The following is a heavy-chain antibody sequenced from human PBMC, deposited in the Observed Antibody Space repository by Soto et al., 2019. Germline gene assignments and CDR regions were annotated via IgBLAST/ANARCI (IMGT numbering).Heavy chain of an antibody. D-gene: IGHD5-12*01. J-gene: IGHJ4*02. CDR1: GYSFTSYW. Sequence: PGESLKISCKGSGYSFTSYWIGWVRQMPGKGLEWMGIIYPADSDTEYSPSFQGQVTISADKSISTAYLQWSSLKASDTAMYYCAKLGTHSGYPRGLGNFDFRGQGTLVTVSS. V-gene: IGHV5-51*01. CDR2: IYPADSDT. CDR3: AKLGTHSGYPRGLGNFDF.